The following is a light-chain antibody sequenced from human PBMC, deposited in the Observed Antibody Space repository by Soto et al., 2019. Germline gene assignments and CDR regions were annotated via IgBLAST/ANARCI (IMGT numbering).Light chain of an antibody. CDR2: DVS. CDR3: SSYTTSSPHVV. V-gene: IGLV2-14*01. J-gene: IGLJ2*01. CDR1: SSDVGGYNY. Sequence: QSVLTQPASVSGSPGQSITISCTGTSSDVGGYNYVSWYQQHPGKAPKLMIYDVSNRPSGVSNRFPGSKSGNTASLTIPGLQAEDEADYYCSSYTTSSPHVVFGGGTKVTVL.